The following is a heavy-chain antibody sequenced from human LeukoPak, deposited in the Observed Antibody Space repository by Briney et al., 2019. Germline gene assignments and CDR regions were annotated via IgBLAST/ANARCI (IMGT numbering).Heavy chain of an antibody. V-gene: IGHV3-74*01. D-gene: IGHD5/OR15-5a*01. CDR3: ARGTSTALDY. Sequence: GGSLRLSCAASEFTFSSYWMHWVRQAPGKGLVWASRINSDGRSASYADSVKGRFTISRDNTKNTLYLQMNSLRAEDTAVYFCARGTSTALDYWGQGTLVTVSS. CDR2: INSDGRSA. J-gene: IGHJ4*02. CDR1: EFTFSSYW.